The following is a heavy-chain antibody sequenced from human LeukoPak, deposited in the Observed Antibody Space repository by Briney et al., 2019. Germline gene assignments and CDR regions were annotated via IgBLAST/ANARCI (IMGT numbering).Heavy chain of an antibody. CDR1: GNTFSNYG. Sequence: ASVKVSCKASGNTFSNYGFSWVRQAPGQGLDWMGWINANSGNTDYAQNFQGRVTLTTDTSTNVAYMELRSLTSDDTAVYYCARDVGVTRFDPWGQGTLVTVSS. V-gene: IGHV1-18*01. J-gene: IGHJ5*02. CDR2: INANSGNT. D-gene: IGHD3-22*01. CDR3: ARDVGVTRFDP.